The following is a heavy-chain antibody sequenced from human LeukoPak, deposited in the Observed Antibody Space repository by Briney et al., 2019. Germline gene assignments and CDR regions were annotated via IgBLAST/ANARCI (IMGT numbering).Heavy chain of an antibody. Sequence: SETLSLTCAVYGESFSGYFCSWIRQPPGKGLEWIGEIDINGNTKSNPSLKSRVTISVDTSKNQFSLKLRSMTAADVALYSCVRQIGACAFDVWGQGTMVTVSS. D-gene: IGHD1-26*01. V-gene: IGHV4-34*01. CDR2: IDINGNT. CDR3: VRQIGACAFDV. CDR1: GESFSGYF. J-gene: IGHJ3*01.